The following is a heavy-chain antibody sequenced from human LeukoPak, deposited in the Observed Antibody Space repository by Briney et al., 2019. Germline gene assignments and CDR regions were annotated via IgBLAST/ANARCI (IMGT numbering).Heavy chain of an antibody. V-gene: IGHV3-7*01. CDR1: GFSFSVNW. Sequence: PGGSLRLSCAASGFSFSVNWMSWVRQAPGKGPEWVASTKQDGSEKYCVDSVSGRFTISRDNAKNSLYLQMNSLRAEDTAVYYCAKEGYWGQGTLVTVSS. CDR3: AKEGY. J-gene: IGHJ4*02. CDR2: TKQDGSEK.